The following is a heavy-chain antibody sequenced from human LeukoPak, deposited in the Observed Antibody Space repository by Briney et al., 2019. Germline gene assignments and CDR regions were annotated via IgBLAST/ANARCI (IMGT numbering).Heavy chain of an antibody. CDR2: IYYSGST. D-gene: IGHD3-22*01. V-gene: IGHV4-59*01. J-gene: IGHJ4*02. CDR1: GGSIISYY. CDR3: ARDTSGYRRESFDY. Sequence: SETLSLTCTVSGGSIISYYWSWIRQPPGKGLEWIGYIYYSGSTNYNPSLKSRVTISVDTSNNQFSLKLSSVTAADTAVYYCARDTSGYRRESFDYWGQGTLVTVSS.